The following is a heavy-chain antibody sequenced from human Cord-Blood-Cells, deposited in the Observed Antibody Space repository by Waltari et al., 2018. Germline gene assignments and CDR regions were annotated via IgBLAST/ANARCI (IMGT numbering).Heavy chain of an antibody. J-gene: IGHJ3*02. CDR2: IYPGDSDT. D-gene: IGHD2-2*02. V-gene: IGHV5-51*01. Sequence: EVQLVQSGAEVKKPGESLKISCKGSGYSFTSYWIGGVRQMPGKGLEWMGIIYPGDSDTRYSPSVQGHVTISADKSISTAYLQWSSLKASDTAMYYCAGGYCSSTSCYTAFDIWGQGTMVTVSS. CDR1: GYSFTSYW. CDR3: AGGYCSSTSCYTAFDI.